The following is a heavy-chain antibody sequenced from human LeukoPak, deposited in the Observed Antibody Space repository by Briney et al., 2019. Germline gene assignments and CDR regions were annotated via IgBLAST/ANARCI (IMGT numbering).Heavy chain of an antibody. CDR1: GYTFTSYD. CDR3: ARSCSSTSCYGNWFDP. D-gene: IGHD2-2*01. J-gene: IGHJ5*02. Sequence: ASVKVSCKASGYTFTSYDINWVRQATGQGLEWMGWMNPNSGNTNYAQKLQGRVTMTTDTSTSTAYMELRSLRSDDTAVYYCARSCSSTSCYGNWFDPWGQGTLVTVSS. V-gene: IGHV1-18*01. CDR2: MNPNSGNT.